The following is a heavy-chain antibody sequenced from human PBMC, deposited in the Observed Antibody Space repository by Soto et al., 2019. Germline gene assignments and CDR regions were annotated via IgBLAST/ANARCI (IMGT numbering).Heavy chain of an antibody. V-gene: IGHV3-21*06. CDR2: ISSSSNYI. Sequence: KRLEWVSSISSSSNYIYYGDSVNGRFTIYRDNAKNSLYLQMNSLRAEDTAVYYCVFFFQAEDGIRDTVPVSAFLLNRSSDL. D-gene: IGHD2-15*01. CDR3: VFFFQAEDGIRDTVPVSAFLLNRSSDL. J-gene: IGHJ2*01.